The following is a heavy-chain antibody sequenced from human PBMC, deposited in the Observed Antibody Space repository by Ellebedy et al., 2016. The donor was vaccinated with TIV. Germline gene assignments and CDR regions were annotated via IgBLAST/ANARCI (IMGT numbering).Heavy chain of an antibody. CDR3: ARMEYYDILTGHYYYYYGMDV. CDR1: GYTFTSYY. J-gene: IGHJ6*02. Sequence: AASVKVSCKASGYTFTSYYMHWVRQAPGQGLEWMGGIIPIFGTANYAQKFQGRVTITADESTSTAYMELSSLRSEDTAVYYCARMEYYDILTGHYYYYYGMDVWGQGTTVTVSS. CDR2: IIPIFGTA. D-gene: IGHD3-9*01. V-gene: IGHV1-69*13.